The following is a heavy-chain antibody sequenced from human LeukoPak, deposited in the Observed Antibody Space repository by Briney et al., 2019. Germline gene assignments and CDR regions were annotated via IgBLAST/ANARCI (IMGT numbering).Heavy chain of an antibody. CDR3: ARDSLNYYDSSGYQLRGFFDY. CDR1: GYTFSSYA. J-gene: IGHJ4*02. Sequence: SVKVSCKASGYTFSSYATSWVRQAPGQGLEWMGGIIPIFGTANYAQKFQGRVTITADESTSTAYMELSSLRSEDTAVYYCARDSLNYYDSSGYQLRGFFDYWGQGTLVTVSS. D-gene: IGHD3-22*01. CDR2: IIPIFGTA. V-gene: IGHV1-69*13.